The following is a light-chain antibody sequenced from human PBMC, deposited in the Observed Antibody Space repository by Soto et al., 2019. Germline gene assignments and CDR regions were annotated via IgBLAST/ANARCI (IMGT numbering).Light chain of an antibody. CDR1: SSDVGGYNY. CDR3: SSYAGSSNV. CDR2: EVN. J-gene: IGLJ1*01. V-gene: IGLV2-8*01. Sequence: QSVLTQPPXASGSPGQSVAISCTGTSSDVGGYNYVSWYQQHPGKAPKLMIYEVNKRPSGVPDRFSGSKSGNTASLTVSGLQAEDEADYYCSSYAGSSNVFGTGTKVTVL.